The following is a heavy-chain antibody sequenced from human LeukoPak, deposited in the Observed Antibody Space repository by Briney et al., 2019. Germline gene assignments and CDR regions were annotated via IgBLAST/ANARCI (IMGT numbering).Heavy chain of an antibody. Sequence: SEILSLTCTVFGDSMGTYHWSWIRQPPGKGLEWIGNIYYSGSTKYDPSLKSRVTMSIDTSKNQFSLKLTSVTAADTAVYYCARVRNWSGYNALDCWGQGTLVTVSS. V-gene: IGHV4-59*01. D-gene: IGHD3-3*01. CDR2: IYYSGST. J-gene: IGHJ4*02. CDR1: GDSMGTYH. CDR3: ARVRNWSGYNALDC.